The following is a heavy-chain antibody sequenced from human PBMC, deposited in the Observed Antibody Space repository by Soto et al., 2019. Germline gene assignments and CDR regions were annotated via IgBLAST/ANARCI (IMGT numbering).Heavy chain of an antibody. V-gene: IGHV3-48*03. CDR2: ITSSGSTI. Sequence: EGSLRLSCAASGFTFSSSEMNWVRQAPGKGLEWISYITSSGSTIYYADSVKGRFTISRDNAKNSLYLQMNSLRAEDMAVYYCASSTVMGNWGQGTLVTVSS. CDR3: ASSTVMGN. J-gene: IGHJ4*02. CDR1: GFTFSSSE. D-gene: IGHD5-18*01.